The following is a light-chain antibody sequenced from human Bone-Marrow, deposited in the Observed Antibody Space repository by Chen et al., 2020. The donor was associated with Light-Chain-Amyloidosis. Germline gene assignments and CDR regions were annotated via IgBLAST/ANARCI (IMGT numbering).Light chain of an antibody. CDR1: DLPTKY. Sequence: SYELPQPPPVSSSPGQPARITCAGDDLPTKYAYWYQQKPGQAPVLVIYQDSKRPSGIPGRFSGSNSGNTATLTISGTQAMDEADYYCQAWDSSTYYVFGTGTKVTVL. CDR3: QAWDSSTYYV. V-gene: IGLV3-1*01. J-gene: IGLJ1*01. CDR2: QDS.